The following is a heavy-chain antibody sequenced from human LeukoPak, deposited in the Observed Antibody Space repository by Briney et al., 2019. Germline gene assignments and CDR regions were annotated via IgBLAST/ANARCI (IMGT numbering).Heavy chain of an antibody. CDR1: GYTFTNYY. CDR2: INPHSGAT. J-gene: IGHJ4*02. Sequence: ASVKVSCKASGYTFTNYYIHWVRQAPGQGLEWVGWINPHSGATNFAQKFQGRVTMTRDTSISTAFMELSSLRSDDTAVYYCARYYERNFDYWGQGTLVTVSS. D-gene: IGHD3-22*01. V-gene: IGHV1-2*02. CDR3: ARYYERNFDY.